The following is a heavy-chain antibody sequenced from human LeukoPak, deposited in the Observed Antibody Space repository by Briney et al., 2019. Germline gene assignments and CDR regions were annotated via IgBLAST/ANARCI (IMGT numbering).Heavy chain of an antibody. J-gene: IGHJ3*02. CDR2: IYYCGST. V-gene: IGHV4-59*11. Sequence: SETLSLTCTVSGGPIRSHYWSWIRQPPGKGLEWIGYIYYCGSTNYNPSLKSRVTISVDTSKNQFSLKLSSVTAADTAVYYCARGAILGYCSSTSCWDHDAFDIWGQGTMVTVSS. D-gene: IGHD2-2*01. CDR3: ARGAILGYCSSTSCWDHDAFDI. CDR1: GGPIRSHY.